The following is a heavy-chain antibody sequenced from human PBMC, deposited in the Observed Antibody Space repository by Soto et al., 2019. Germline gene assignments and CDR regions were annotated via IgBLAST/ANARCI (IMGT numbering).Heavy chain of an antibody. CDR1: GGSISSGGYY. V-gene: IGHV4-31*03. J-gene: IGHJ6*03. CDR3: ARTESEEYYYYMDV. Sequence: SETLSLTCTVSGGSISSGGYYWSWIRQHPGKGLEWIGYIYYSGSTYYNPSLKSRVTISVDTSKNQFSLKLSSVTAADTAVYYCARTESEEYYYYMDVWGKGTTVTVSS. CDR2: IYYSGST.